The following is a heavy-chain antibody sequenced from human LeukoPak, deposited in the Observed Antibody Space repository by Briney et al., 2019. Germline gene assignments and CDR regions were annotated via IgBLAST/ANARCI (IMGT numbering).Heavy chain of an antibody. CDR1: GFTFSSYS. V-gene: IGHV3-21*01. CDR3: ARDWRLLYGSGSYFH. J-gene: IGHJ4*02. CDR2: ISSSSSYI. Sequence: GGSLRLSCAASGFTFSSYSMNWVRQAPGKGLEWVSSISSSSSYIYYADSVKGRFTISRDNAKNSLYLQMNSLRAEDTAVYYCARDWRLLYGSGSYFHWGQGTLVTVSS. D-gene: IGHD3-10*01.